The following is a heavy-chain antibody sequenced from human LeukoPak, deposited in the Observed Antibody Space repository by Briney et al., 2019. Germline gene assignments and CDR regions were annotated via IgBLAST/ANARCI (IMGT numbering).Heavy chain of an antibody. V-gene: IGHV3-48*04. CDR3: ARDAYSGYDY. J-gene: IGHJ4*02. CDR2: ISSSGSTI. Sequence: QPGGSLRLSCAASGFTFSSYWMTWVRQAPGKGLEWVSYISSSGSTIYQADSVKGRFTISRDNAKKSLYLQMDSLRAEDTAVYYCARDAYSGYDYWGQGTLVTVSS. D-gene: IGHD5-12*01. CDR1: GFTFSSYW.